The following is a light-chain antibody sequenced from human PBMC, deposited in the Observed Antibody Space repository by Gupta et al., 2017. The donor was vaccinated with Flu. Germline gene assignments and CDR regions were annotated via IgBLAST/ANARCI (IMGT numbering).Light chain of an antibody. J-gene: IGKJ2*02. CDR3: QQRSNWPRT. Sequence: PATLSLSPGEGATLSCRASQSVGSYLAWYQQKPGQAPRLLIYDASNRATDIPDRFSGSGSGTDFTLTISSREPEDFAVYYCQQRSNWPRTFGQGTKLDIK. CDR2: DAS. V-gene: IGKV3-11*01. CDR1: QSVGSY.